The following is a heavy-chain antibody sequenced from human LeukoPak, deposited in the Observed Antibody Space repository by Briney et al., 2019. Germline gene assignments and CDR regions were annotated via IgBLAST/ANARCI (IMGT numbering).Heavy chain of an antibody. CDR1: GFTFSSYA. D-gene: IGHD6-19*01. Sequence: GSLRLSCAASGFTFSSYAMHWVRQAPGKGLEWVAVISYDGSNKYYADSVKGRFTISRDNSKNTLYLQMNSLRAEDTAVYYCARALSSGNPRHPKYYFDYWGQGTLVTVSS. CDR3: ARALSSGNPRHPKYYFDY. CDR2: ISYDGSNK. V-gene: IGHV3-30-3*01. J-gene: IGHJ4*02.